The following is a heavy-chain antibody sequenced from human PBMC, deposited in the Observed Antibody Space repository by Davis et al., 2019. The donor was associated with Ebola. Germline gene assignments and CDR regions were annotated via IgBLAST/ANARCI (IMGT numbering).Heavy chain of an antibody. J-gene: IGHJ4*02. V-gene: IGHV3-21*01. D-gene: IGHD5-24*01. CDR3: ARVRVEMATTPFDY. CDR1: GFTFSSYS. Sequence: GESLKISCAASGFTFSSYSMNWVRQAPGKGLEWVSSISSSSSYIYYADSVKGRFTISRDNPKNSLYLQMNSLRAEDTAVYYCARVRVEMATTPFDYWGQGTLVTVSS. CDR2: ISSSSSYI.